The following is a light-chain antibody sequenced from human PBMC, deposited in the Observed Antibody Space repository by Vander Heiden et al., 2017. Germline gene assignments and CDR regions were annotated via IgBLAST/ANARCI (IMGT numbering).Light chain of an antibody. CDR1: QSVSSSY. V-gene: IGKV3D-7*01. Sequence: EIVMTQSPATLSLSPGERATLSCRASQSVSSSYLSWYQQKPGQAPRLLIYGASTRATGIPARFSGSGSGTDFTLTISSLQPEDFAVYYCQQDDNVPLTFGGGTKVXIK. CDR3: QQDDNVPLT. CDR2: GAS. J-gene: IGKJ4*01.